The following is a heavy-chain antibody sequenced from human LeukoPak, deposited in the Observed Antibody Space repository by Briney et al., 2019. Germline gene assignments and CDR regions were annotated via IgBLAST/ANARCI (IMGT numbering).Heavy chain of an antibody. V-gene: IGHV3-30*18. CDR1: GFSFSTYG. J-gene: IGHJ4*02. CDR3: AKEDLTYISGWYWAC. Sequence: GGSLRLSCAASGFSFSTYGMHWVRQAPGKGLEWVAVISHDGKVKYYADSAKGRFTVSRDNSTSTLYLQMNSLRAEDTAVYYCAKEDLTYISGWYWACWGQGTLVTVSS. CDR2: ISHDGKVK. D-gene: IGHD6-19*01.